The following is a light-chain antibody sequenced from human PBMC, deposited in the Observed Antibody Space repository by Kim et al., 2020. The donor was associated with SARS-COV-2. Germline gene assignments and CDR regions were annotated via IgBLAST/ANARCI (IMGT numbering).Light chain of an antibody. CDR2: AAS. V-gene: IGKV1-27*01. CDR1: LSISDS. CDR3: QQYNSAPT. Sequence: DIQLTQSPSSLSASIGDRVTITCRASLSISDSLAWYQQTPGRVPKLLIYAASTLQSGVPSRFSGSGSGTDFTLTIGYLQPEDFATYYCQQYNSAPTFGQGTKLDIK. J-gene: IGKJ1*01.